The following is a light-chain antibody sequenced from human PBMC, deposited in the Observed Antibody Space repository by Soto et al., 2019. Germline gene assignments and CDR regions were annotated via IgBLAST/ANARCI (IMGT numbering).Light chain of an antibody. J-gene: IGLJ1*01. Sequence: SVLTQPPSASGSPGQSVTISCTGTSSDVGGYNYVSWFQQHPGKAPKLIIHEVNQRPSGVPDRFSGSKSGNTASLTVSGLQAEDEGTYYCSSYGGYNNVVFGTGTKV. CDR1: SSDVGGYNY. CDR3: SSYGGYNNVV. CDR2: EVN. V-gene: IGLV2-8*01.